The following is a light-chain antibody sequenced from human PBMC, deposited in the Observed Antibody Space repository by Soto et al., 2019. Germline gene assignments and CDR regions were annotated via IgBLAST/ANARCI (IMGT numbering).Light chain of an antibody. CDR3: QQYNSYLWT. CDR2: DAS. J-gene: IGKJ1*01. Sequence: DIQMTQSPSTLSASVGDRVTITCRASQSISTWLAWYQQKPGEPPKLLIYDASNLEIRVPSRFSGSGSGTEFTLTISSLQPDDFATYYCQQYNSYLWTFGQGTKVEIK. V-gene: IGKV1-5*01. CDR1: QSISTW.